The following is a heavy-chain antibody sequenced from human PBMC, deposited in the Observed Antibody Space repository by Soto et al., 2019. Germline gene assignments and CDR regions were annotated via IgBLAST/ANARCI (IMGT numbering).Heavy chain of an antibody. Sequence: QVQLQEARQGLVKPWEILSLTCTVSGASISSYYWTWIRQPPGKGLAWTWSLSNSGSTYYYPSLKSRVNIRLDTSKTHCPLILPSVTAADSALYYCARLRPMPGTTDWFDPWGQGTLVTVSS. D-gene: IGHD1-1*01. CDR1: GASISSYY. CDR3: ARLRPMPGTTDWFDP. J-gene: IGHJ5*02. V-gene: IGHV4-59*08. CDR2: LSNSGST.